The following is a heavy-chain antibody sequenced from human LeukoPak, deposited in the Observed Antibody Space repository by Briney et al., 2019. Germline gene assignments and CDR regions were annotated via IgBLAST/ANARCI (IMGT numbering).Heavy chain of an antibody. CDR1: GNTLTELS. V-gene: IGHV1-24*01. J-gene: IGHJ3*02. Sequence: GASAKVSCKVSGNTLTELSMHWVRQAPGKGLEWMGGFDPEDGETIYAQKFQGRVTMTEDTSTDTAYMELSSLRSEDTAVYYCATGTGTGYLDASDICGQGTMVTVSS. D-gene: IGHD3/OR15-3a*01. CDR3: ATGTGTGYLDASDI. CDR2: FDPEDGET.